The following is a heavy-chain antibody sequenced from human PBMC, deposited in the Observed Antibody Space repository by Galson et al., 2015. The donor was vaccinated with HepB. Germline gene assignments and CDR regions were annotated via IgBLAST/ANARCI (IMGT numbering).Heavy chain of an antibody. CDR1: GYTFTGYY. V-gene: IGHV1-2*02. CDR2: INPNIGGT. D-gene: IGHD3-3*01. CDR3: ARAQLYDVWNGYFGAFDI. J-gene: IGHJ3*02. Sequence: SVKVSCKASGYTFTGYYMHWVRQAPGQGLEWMGWINPNIGGTNYAQKFQGRVTMTRDTSISTAYMELSRLRSDDTAVYYCARAQLYDVWNGYFGAFDIWGQGTMVTVSS.